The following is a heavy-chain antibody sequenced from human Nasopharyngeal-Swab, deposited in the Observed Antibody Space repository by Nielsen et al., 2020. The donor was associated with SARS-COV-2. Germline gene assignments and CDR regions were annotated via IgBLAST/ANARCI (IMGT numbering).Heavy chain of an antibody. CDR3: ARHGIAAAGSRGMDV. D-gene: IGHD6-13*01. V-gene: IGHV5-51*01. J-gene: IGHJ6*02. CDR2: IYPGDSDT. CDR1: GYSFTSYW. Sequence: GESLKISCQGSGYSFTSYWIGWVRQMPGKGLEWMGIIYPGDSDTRYSPSFQGQVTISADKSISTAYLQWSSLKASDTAMYYCARHGIAAAGSRGMDVWGQGTTVTVSS.